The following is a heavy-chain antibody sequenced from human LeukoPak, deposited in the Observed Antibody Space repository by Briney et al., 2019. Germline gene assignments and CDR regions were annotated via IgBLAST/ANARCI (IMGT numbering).Heavy chain of an antibody. CDR1: GGSISSGSYY. D-gene: IGHD2-2*02. Sequence: SETLSLTCTVSGGSISSGSYYWSWIRQPAGKGLERIGRIYTSGSTNYNTSLKSRVTISVDTSKNQFPLKLSSVTAAATAVYYRAREHLRSCSSTRCYTGLADGGGWADPWGQRTLVTVSS. V-gene: IGHV4-61*02. CDR2: IYTSGST. CDR3: AREHLRSCSSTRCYTGLADGGGWADP. J-gene: IGHJ5*02.